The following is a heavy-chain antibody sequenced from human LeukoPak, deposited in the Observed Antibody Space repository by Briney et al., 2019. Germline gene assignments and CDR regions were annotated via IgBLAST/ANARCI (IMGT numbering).Heavy chain of an antibody. V-gene: IGHV3-23*01. CDR3: AKVTRAPLRTYYYGMDA. CDR2: ISCSGGST. Sequence: GGSLRLSCAASGFTFSSYAMSWVRQAPGKGLEWVSAISCSGGSTYYADSVNGRFTISIDNSKNTLYLQMNSLRAEDTAVYYCAKVTRAPLRTYYYGMDAWGQGTTVTVSS. J-gene: IGHJ6*02. CDR1: GFTFSSYA. D-gene: IGHD1-1*01.